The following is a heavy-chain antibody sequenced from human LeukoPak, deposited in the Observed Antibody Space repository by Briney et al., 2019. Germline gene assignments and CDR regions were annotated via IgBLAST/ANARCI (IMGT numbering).Heavy chain of an antibody. Sequence: PSKTLSLTCIVSGDSISNYYWRWIRQPAGKGLEWMGRIYTSGSTNYNPSLKSRVTMSVDTAKNQFSLKLSSVSAADTAVYYCAREAAAGTFYFDYWGQGTLVTVSS. CDR3: AREAAAGTFYFDY. CDR1: GDSISNYY. V-gene: IGHV4-4*07. J-gene: IGHJ4*02. CDR2: IYTSGST. D-gene: IGHD6-13*01.